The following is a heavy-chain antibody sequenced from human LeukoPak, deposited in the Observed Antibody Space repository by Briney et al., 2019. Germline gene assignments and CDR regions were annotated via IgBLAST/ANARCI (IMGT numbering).Heavy chain of an antibody. J-gene: IGHJ5*02. D-gene: IGHD3-9*01. V-gene: IGHV3-23*01. CDR1: GFTFSSYA. CDR2: ISGSGGST. Sequence: GGSLRLSCAASGFTFSSYAMGWVRQAPGKGLEWVSAISGSGGSTYYADSVKGRFTISRDNSKNTLYLQMNSLRAEDTAVYYCTKHASYDILFDPWGQGTLVTVSS. CDR3: TKHASYDILFDP.